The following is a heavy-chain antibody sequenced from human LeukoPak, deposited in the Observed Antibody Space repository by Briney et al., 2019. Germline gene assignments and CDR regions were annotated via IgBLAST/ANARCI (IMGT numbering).Heavy chain of an antibody. CDR2: ISGSGGST. CDR3: AKLVGEWTNDAFDI. CDR1: GFTFSSYS. V-gene: IGHV3-23*01. Sequence: GGSLRLSCAASGFTFSSYSMNWVRQAPGKGLEWVSAISGSGGSTYYADSVKGRSTISRDNSKNTLYLQMNSLRAGDTAVYYCAKLVGEWTNDAFDIWGQGTMVTVSS. D-gene: IGHD4-17*01. J-gene: IGHJ3*02.